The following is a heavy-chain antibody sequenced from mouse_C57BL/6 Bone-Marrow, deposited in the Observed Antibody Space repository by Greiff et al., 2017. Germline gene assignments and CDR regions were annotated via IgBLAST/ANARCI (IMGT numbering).Heavy chain of an antibody. J-gene: IGHJ4*01. Sequence: QVTLKVCGPGILQPSQTLSLTCSFSGFSLSTFGMGVGWIRQPSGKGLEWLAHIWWDDDKYYNPALKSRLTISKDTSKNQVFLKIANVDTADTGTYYCDRYYYGSSHYYAMDYWGQGTSVTVSS. CDR3: DRYYYGSSHYYAMDY. D-gene: IGHD1-1*01. CDR2: IWWDDDK. CDR1: GFSLSTFGMG. V-gene: IGHV8-8*01.